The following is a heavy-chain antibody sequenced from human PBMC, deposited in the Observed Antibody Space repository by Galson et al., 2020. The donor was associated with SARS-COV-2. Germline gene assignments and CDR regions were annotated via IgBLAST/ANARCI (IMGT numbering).Heavy chain of an antibody. Sequence: GGSLRLSCAASGFAFSTYGMHWVRQAPGKGLEWVAIIWYDGSNKYYADSVKGRFTISRDNSKNTLYLQMNSLRAEDTAVYYCAKEWASRAFDYWGQGTLVTVSS. CDR3: AKEWASRAFDY. CDR1: GFAFSTYG. J-gene: IGHJ4*02. D-gene: IGHD1-26*01. CDR2: IWYDGSNK. V-gene: IGHV3-33*06.